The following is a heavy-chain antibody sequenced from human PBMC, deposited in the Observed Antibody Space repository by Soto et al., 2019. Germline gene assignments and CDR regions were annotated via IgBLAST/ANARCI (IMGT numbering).Heavy chain of an antibody. CDR3: ARDGYYYGSGSYYMGA. CDR1: GFTFSSYG. J-gene: IGHJ5*02. V-gene: IGHV3-33*01. Sequence: GGSRRRSWAASGFTFSSYGMHWVRQAPGKGLEWVAVIWYDGSNKYYADSVKGRFTISRDNSKNTLYLQMNSLRAEDTAVYYCARDGYYYGSGSYYMGAWGQGTLVTVS. CDR2: IWYDGSNK. D-gene: IGHD3-10*01.